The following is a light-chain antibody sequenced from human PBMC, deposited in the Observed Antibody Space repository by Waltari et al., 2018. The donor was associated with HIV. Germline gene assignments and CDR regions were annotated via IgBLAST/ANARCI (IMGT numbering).Light chain of an antibody. Sequence: SALTQPASVSGSPGQSITISCLGASSDIGSFDYVSWYQQHPDKAPRLILYDVTLRPSGVSCRFSGSRSGSMASLTISGLQPEDEADYFCCSYSDSGTILFGGGTRVTVL. CDR3: CSYSDSGTIL. J-gene: IGLJ2*01. CDR2: DVT. CDR1: SSDIGSFDY. V-gene: IGLV2-14*03.